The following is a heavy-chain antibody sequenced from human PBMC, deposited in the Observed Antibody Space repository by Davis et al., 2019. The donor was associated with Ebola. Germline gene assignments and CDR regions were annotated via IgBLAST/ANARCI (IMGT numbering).Heavy chain of an antibody. V-gene: IGHV3-74*01. Sequence: GESLKISCAASGFTFRGSWMHWVRQAPGKGLVWVSLINSDGSITTYADSVKGRFTISRDNSKNTLYLQMNSLRAEDTAVYYCAHFWSGHPWGQGTLVTVSS. CDR2: INSDGSIT. CDR1: GFTFRGSW. CDR3: AHFWSGHP. J-gene: IGHJ5*02. D-gene: IGHD3-3*02.